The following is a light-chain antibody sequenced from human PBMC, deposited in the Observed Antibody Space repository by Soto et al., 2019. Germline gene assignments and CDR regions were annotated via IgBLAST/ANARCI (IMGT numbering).Light chain of an antibody. Sequence: EIVMTQSPATLSVSPGERATLSCRASQSISDNLVWYQQKPGQAPRLLIYGASTRATGIPARFSGSGSGTEFTLTISSLQSEDFAVYYCQQYNNWPPYTFGQGTKVEI. J-gene: IGKJ1*01. CDR3: QQYNNWPPYT. CDR1: QSISDN. CDR2: GAS. V-gene: IGKV3-15*01.